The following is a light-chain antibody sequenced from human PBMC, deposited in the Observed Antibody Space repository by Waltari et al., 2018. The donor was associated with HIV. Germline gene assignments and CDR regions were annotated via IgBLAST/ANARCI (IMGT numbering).Light chain of an antibody. J-gene: IGLJ2*01. Sequence: QSALTQPPSVSGSLGQSVTIPCTGTSSDVGNYNEVSWYQQSPGTAPKPTIYDVSNRPWVVPGRFSGSKSGNTASLTISGLQAEDEADYYCSSFTTSITVVFGGGTKLTVL. CDR3: SSFTTSITVV. CDR2: DVS. CDR1: SSDVGNYNE. V-gene: IGLV2-18*02.